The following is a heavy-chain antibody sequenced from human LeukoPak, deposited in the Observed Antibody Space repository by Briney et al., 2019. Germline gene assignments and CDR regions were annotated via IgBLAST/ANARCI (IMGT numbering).Heavy chain of an antibody. Sequence: GGSLRLSCAASGFTFSTYGMSWVRQTPGKGLEWVSSISSSSSYIYYADSVKGRFTISRDNAKNSLYLQMNSLRAEDTAVYYCARDGIAAAGSDYWGQGTLVTVSS. D-gene: IGHD6-13*01. CDR1: GFTFSTYG. V-gene: IGHV3-21*01. CDR3: ARDGIAAAGSDY. J-gene: IGHJ4*02. CDR2: ISSSSSYI.